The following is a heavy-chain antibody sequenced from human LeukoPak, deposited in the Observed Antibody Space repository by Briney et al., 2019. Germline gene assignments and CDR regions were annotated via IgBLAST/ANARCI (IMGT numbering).Heavy chain of an antibody. J-gene: IGHJ5*02. CDR1: GYTFTIYD. CDR3: ARARVPYKYNWFDP. D-gene: IGHD1-1*01. V-gene: IGHV1-8*01. CDR2: MNPNSGNT. Sequence: ASVKVSCKASGYTFTIYDINWVRQATGQGLEWMGWMNPNSGNTGYAQKFQGRVTMTRNTSISTAYMELSSLRSEDTAVYYCARARVPYKYNWFDPWGQGTLVTVSS.